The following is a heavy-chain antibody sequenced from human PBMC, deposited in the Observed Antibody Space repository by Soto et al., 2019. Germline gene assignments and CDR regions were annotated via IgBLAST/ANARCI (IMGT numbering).Heavy chain of an antibody. D-gene: IGHD3-9*01. CDR1: GFTFSSYA. J-gene: IGHJ3*02. CDR3: EKEPIWARAVNDAFDI. Sequence: EVQLLESGGGLVQPGGSLRLSCAASGFTFSSYAMSWVRQAPGKGLEWVSAISGSGGSTYYADYVKGRFTISRDNSKNTLYLQMNSMRAEDTAVYYCEKEPIWARAVNDAFDIWGQGTMVTVSS. V-gene: IGHV3-23*01. CDR2: ISGSGGST.